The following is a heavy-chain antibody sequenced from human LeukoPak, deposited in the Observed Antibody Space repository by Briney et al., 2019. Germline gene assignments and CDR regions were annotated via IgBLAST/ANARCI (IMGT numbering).Heavy chain of an antibody. V-gene: IGHV3-21*01. J-gene: IGHJ3*02. Sequence: GGSLRLSCAASGITFSSHSMNWVRQAPGKGLEWVSSMGSSGTNGYYADSVKGRFIISRDNAKNSLFLQMNSLRAEDSALYYCVRELGAPAAGAFDIWGQGTLVTVSS. CDR2: MGSSGTNG. CDR3: VRELGAPAAGAFDI. D-gene: IGHD3-3*02. CDR1: GITFSSHS.